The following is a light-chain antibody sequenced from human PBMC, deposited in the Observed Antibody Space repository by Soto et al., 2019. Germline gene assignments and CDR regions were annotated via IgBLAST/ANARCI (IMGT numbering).Light chain of an antibody. CDR1: SSDVGGYDY. V-gene: IGLV2-11*01. J-gene: IGLJ2*01. Sequence: QSALTQPRSVSESPGQSVTISCTGTSSDVGGYDYLSWYQQHPGKAPKLMIYDVTKRPSGVPDRFSGSKSGNTASLTISGLQTEDEADYYCSSYAGSNVVFGGGTKLTVL. CDR2: DVT. CDR3: SSYAGSNVV.